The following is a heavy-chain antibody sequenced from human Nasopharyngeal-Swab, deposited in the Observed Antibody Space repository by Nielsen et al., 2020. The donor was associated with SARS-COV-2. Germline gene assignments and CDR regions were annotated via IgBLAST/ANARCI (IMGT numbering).Heavy chain of an antibody. CDR2: ISGSGGTT. CDR1: GFSFGSYA. J-gene: IGHJ4*02. V-gene: IGHV3-23*01. Sequence: GESLKISCAASGFSFGSYAMSWVRQAPGKGLEWVSAISGSGGTTYYADSGKGRFTVSRDNYRNVLYLQMDSLRAEDTAIYYCVKDLLWFGDLSGDCWGQGALVTVSS. D-gene: IGHD3-10*01. CDR3: VKDLLWFGDLSGDC.